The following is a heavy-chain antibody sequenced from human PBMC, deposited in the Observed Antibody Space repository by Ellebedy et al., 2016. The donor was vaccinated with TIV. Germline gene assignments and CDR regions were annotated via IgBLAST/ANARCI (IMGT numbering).Heavy chain of an antibody. Sequence: GGSLRLXXAASGFTFSSYAMSWVRQAPGQGLEWVSALSGGGGSTYYADSVKGRFTISRDNSKNTLYLQMNSLRAEDTAVYHCAKDLYGDRGGALDYWGQGTLVTVSS. V-gene: IGHV3-23*01. J-gene: IGHJ4*02. CDR1: GFTFSSYA. CDR3: AKDLYGDRGGALDY. CDR2: LSGGGGST. D-gene: IGHD4-17*01.